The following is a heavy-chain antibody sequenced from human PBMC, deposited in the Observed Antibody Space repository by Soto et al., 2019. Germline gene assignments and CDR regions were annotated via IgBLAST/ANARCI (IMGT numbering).Heavy chain of an antibody. Sequence: ASVKVSCKASGYTFTSYRISWVRQAPGQGLEWMGWISAYNGNTNYAQKLQGRVTMTTDTSTSTAYMELRSLRSDDTAVYYCARTDYDILTGSRGDFDYWGQGTLVTVSS. V-gene: IGHV1-18*01. CDR1: GYTFTSYR. D-gene: IGHD3-9*01. CDR3: ARTDYDILTGSRGDFDY. CDR2: ISAYNGNT. J-gene: IGHJ4*02.